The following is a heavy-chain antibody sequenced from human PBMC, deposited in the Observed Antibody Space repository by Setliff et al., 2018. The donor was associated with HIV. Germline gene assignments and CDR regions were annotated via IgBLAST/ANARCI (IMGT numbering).Heavy chain of an antibody. J-gene: IGHJ1*01. CDR3: AQAQTSVSGSYYQYLQH. D-gene: IGHD3-10*01. CDR2: LRVSGGST. V-gene: IGHV3-23*01. Sequence: PGGSLRLSCAASELTLSNYAMTWVRQAPGKGLEWVSSLRVSGGSTYYADSVKGRLTITRDNSKNTLYLRMNSLRAEDTAVYYCAQAQTSVSGSYYQYLQHWGQGTLVTVSS. CDR1: ELTLSNYA.